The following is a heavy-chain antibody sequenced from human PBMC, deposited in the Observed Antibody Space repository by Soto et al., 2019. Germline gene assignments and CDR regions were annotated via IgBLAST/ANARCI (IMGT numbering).Heavy chain of an antibody. CDR1: GYTFTNFG. J-gene: IGHJ4*02. CDR3: GRVGTPIDY. D-gene: IGHD7-27*01. Sequence: QVQLVQSGAEVKKPGASVKVSFKASGYTFTNFGLSWVRQDPGQGLEWMGWISAYNGNTNYAQKFQGMVTMTTDTSTSTAYREVRSLRLDDTVVYYGGRVGTPIDYWCQGTLVSVSS. V-gene: IGHV1-18*01. CDR2: ISAYNGNT.